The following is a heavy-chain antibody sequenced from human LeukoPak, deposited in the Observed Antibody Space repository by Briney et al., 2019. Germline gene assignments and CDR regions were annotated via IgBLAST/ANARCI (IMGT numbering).Heavy chain of an antibody. Sequence: GGSLRLSCAASGFTFSSYSMNWVRQAPGKGLEWVSSISSSSSYIYYADSVKGRFTISRDNAKNSLYLQMNSLRAEDTAVYYCARHPVLLWFGEPDYYMDVWGKGTTVTISS. D-gene: IGHD3-10*01. CDR2: ISSSSSYI. J-gene: IGHJ6*03. V-gene: IGHV3-21*04. CDR3: ARHPVLLWFGEPDYYMDV. CDR1: GFTFSSYS.